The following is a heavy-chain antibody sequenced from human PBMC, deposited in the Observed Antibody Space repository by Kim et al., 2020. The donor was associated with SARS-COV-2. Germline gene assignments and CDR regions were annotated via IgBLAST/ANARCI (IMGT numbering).Heavy chain of an antibody. J-gene: IGHJ6*01. CDR3: ARDGIVVVPAAISNYYYGMDV. V-gene: IGHV3-33*01. Sequence: GGSLRLSCAASGFTFSSYGMHWVRQAPGKGLEWVAVIWYEGSNKYYADSVKGRFTISRDNSKNTLYLQMNSLRAEDTAVYYCARDGIVVVPAAISNYYYGMDVWGPGTTGTVSS. CDR2: IWYEGSNK. D-gene: IGHD2-2*01. CDR1: GFTFSSYG.